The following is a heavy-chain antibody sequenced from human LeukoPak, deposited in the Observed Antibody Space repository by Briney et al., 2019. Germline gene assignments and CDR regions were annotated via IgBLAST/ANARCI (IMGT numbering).Heavy chain of an antibody. CDR2: IYYSGSA. J-gene: IGHJ4*02. CDR1: GGSLTSYY. Sequence: KTSETLSLTCTVSGGSLTSYYWSWIRQPPGKGLQWIGYIYYSGSANYNPSLKSRVTISVDTSKNQFSLNLSSVTAADTAVYYCARLGSYFDYWGQGTQVTVSS. CDR3: ARLGSYFDY. V-gene: IGHV4-59*08.